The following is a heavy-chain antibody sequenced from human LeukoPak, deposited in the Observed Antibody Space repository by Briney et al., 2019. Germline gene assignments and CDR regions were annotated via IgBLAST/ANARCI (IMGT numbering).Heavy chain of an antibody. CDR1: GYTFTAYY. V-gene: IGHV1-2*02. J-gene: IGHJ4*02. D-gene: IGHD3-22*01. CDR3: ARTNYASGGYYIDH. CDR2: INPNSGGT. Sequence: ASVKVSCKASGYTFTAYYMHWVRQAPGQGLEWMGWINPNSGGTNYAQTFQGRVTMTRDTSISTAYMELSRLRSDDTAVYYCARTNYASGGYYIDHWGQGTLVTVSS.